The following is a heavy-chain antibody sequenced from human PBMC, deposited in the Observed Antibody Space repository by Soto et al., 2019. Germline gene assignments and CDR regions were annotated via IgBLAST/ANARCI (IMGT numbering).Heavy chain of an antibody. J-gene: IGHJ4*02. D-gene: IGHD2-15*01. CDR3: ASTRGKASNIVVVVAATPGYFDY. CDR2: IIPIFGTA. CDR1: GGTFSSYA. Sequence: SVKVSCKASGGTFSSYAISWVRQAPGQGLEWMGGIIPIFGTANYAQKFQGRVTITADESTSTAYMELSSLRSEDTAVYYCASTRGKASNIVVVVAATPGYFDYWGQGTLVTVSS. V-gene: IGHV1-69*13.